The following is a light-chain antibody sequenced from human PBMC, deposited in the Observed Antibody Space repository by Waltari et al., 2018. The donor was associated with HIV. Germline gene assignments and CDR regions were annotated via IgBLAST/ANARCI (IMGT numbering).Light chain of an antibody. CDR1: STASRFRQH. CDR3: ASNRLDYTLL. CDR2: AIS. Sequence: QSALTQPASVSVFPGQSINISCPGLSTASRFRQHVSWYQQHSGNVPRLIIYAISLRPSGVSDHFSGSRSGNSASLTISGLHSGDEAHYYCASNRLDYTLLFGGGTKLTVL. J-gene: IGLJ2*01. V-gene: IGLV2-14*03.